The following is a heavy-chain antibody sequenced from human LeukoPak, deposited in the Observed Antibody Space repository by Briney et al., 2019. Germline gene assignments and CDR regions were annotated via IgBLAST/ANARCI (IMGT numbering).Heavy chain of an antibody. V-gene: IGHV4-59*01. CDR3: ARLQLRDWFEP. Sequence: SETLSLTCTVSGGSISSYYWSWIRQPPRKGLEYIGYIYKSGSTNYNPSLQSRVTISVDTSKNQFSLKLRSVTAADTAVYYCARLQLRDWFEPWGQGTLVTVSS. CDR1: GGSISSYY. D-gene: IGHD6-13*01. CDR2: IYKSGST. J-gene: IGHJ5*02.